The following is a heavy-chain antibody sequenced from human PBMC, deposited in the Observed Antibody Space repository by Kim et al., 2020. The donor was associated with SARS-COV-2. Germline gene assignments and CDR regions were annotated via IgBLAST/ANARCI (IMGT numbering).Heavy chain of an antibody. J-gene: IGHJ6*02. V-gene: IGHV3-23*03. CDR2: T. CDR3: ATRQIWRGMDV. D-gene: IGHD5-18*01. Sequence: TQYADSAKGRLTISRDNSKNTLYLQMNSLRAEDTAVYYCATRQIWRGMDVWGQGTTVTVSS.